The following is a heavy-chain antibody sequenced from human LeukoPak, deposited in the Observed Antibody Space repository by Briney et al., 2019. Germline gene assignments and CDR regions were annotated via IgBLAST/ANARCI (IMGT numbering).Heavy chain of an antibody. V-gene: IGHV3-74*01. Sequence: GGSLGLSCAASGFTFTSYYMHWVRQAPGKGLVWVSRISGDGSNTIYADSVRGRFTISRDNAKNSLYLQMNSLRAEDAAVYYCARDADLFDYWGQGTLVTVSS. CDR1: GFTFTSYY. CDR3: ARDADLFDY. J-gene: IGHJ4*02. CDR2: ISGDGSNT.